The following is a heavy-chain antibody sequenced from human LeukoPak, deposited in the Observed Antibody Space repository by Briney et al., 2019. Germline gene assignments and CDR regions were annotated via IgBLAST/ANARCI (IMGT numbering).Heavy chain of an antibody. CDR1: GFTFSNAW. Sequence: GGSLRLSCAASGFTFSNAWMSWVRQAPGKGLEGVGRIKTNTGGGTADYAAPVKGRFTISRDDSKNTLYLQMNSLKTEDTAVYYCTTDMGDIIVVPAAHGFDYWGQGTLVTVSS. CDR2: IKTNTGGGTA. V-gene: IGHV3-15*01. J-gene: IGHJ4*02. CDR3: TTDMGDIIVVPAAHGFDY. D-gene: IGHD2-2*01.